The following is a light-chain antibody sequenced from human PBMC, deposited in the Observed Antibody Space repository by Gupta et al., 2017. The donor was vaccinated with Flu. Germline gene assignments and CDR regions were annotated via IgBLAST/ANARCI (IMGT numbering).Light chain of an antibody. V-gene: IGKV3-20*01. CDR2: GAS. J-gene: IGKJ4*01. CDR1: QSLSNNY. Sequence: GTLSLYPGERATLSCRASQSLSNNYVAWYQQKPGQSPRRLIDGASSRATGIADRFGGSGFGTDCTLTISGLEAEDFAVYYCQQYDTSPLTFGGGTKVEIK. CDR3: QQYDTSPLT.